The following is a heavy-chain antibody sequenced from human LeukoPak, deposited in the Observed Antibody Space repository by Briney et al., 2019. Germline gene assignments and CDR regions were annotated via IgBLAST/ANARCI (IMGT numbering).Heavy chain of an antibody. CDR2: IYHTGAT. CDR1: GYSISSGYF. J-gene: IGHJ5*02. V-gene: IGHV4-38-2*02. CDR3: ARDLGLTISDNWFDP. Sequence: SETLSLTCAVSGYSISSGYFWVWIRQPPGEGLEWIGSIYHTGATYYNPSLRSPVTISVDTSKNQFSLELNSVTAADTAVYYCARDLGLTISDNWFDPWGLGILVTVSS. D-gene: IGHD3-9*01.